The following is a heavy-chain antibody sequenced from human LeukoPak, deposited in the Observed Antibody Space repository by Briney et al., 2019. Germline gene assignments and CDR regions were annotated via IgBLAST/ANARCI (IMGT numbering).Heavy chain of an antibody. Sequence: GGSLRLSCSATGFTFSYYYIHWVRQAPGKGLEYVSAISGTGSSTYYADSVKGRFTISRDNSKNTVILQMSSLRAEDTAVYYCVKRVAGLNYFDYWGQGSLVTVSS. V-gene: IGHV3-64D*06. CDR3: VKRVAGLNYFDY. J-gene: IGHJ4*02. CDR2: ISGTGSST. CDR1: GFTFSYYY. D-gene: IGHD6-19*01.